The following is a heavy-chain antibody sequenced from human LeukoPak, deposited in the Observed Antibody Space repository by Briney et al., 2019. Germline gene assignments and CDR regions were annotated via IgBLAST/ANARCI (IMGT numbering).Heavy chain of an antibody. CDR2: ISYDGSNK. Sequence: GRSLRLSCAASGFTFSSYAMHWVRQAPGKGLEWVAVISYDGSNKYYADSVKGRFTISRDNSKNTLYLQMNSLRAEDTAVYYCAKDEGYCSSTSCYGFLDYWGQGTLVTVSS. CDR1: GFTFSSYA. J-gene: IGHJ4*02. CDR3: AKDEGYCSSTSCYGFLDY. V-gene: IGHV3-30-3*01. D-gene: IGHD2-2*01.